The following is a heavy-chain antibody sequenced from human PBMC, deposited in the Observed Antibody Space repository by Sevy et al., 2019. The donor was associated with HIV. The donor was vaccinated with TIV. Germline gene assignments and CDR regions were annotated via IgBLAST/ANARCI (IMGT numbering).Heavy chain of an antibody. CDR2: IYYHGST. V-gene: IGHV4-59*01. J-gene: IGHJ4*02. D-gene: IGHD3-10*01. CDR1: GGSFSSYY. CDR3: ARGKVLFDY. Sequence: SETLSLTCTVSGGSFSSYYWSWIRQPPGKGLEWIGYIYYHGSTNSNPSLKSGVTISAHTSKNQFSLKLNYVTAADTAVYYCARGKVLFDYWGQGTLVTVSS.